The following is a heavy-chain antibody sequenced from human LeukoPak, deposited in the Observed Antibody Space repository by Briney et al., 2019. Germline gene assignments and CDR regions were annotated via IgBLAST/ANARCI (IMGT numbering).Heavy chain of an antibody. Sequence: SQTLSLTCTVSGGSISSGGYYWSWIRQHPGKGLEWIGYIYDTGITDYNPSLRSRVTTSVDMSKNQFSLKLSSVTAADTAVYYCAKWISVRIAATGTFDSWGQGTLVTVSS. V-gene: IGHV4-31*03. CDR3: AKWISVRIAATGTFDS. D-gene: IGHD6-13*01. CDR2: IYDTGIT. CDR1: GGSISSGGYY. J-gene: IGHJ5*01.